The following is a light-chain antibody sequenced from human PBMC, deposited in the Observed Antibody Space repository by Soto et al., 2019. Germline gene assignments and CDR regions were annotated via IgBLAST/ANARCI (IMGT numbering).Light chain of an antibody. CDR2: NNN. Sequence: QSVLTQPPSASGTPGRRVTISCSGSSSNSGGRTVNWYQQVPGTAPKLLIYNNNKRPSGVPDRFSGSKSGTSASLAITGLQSEDEADYYCASWDDSLTAHVFGAGTKLTVL. J-gene: IGLJ1*01. V-gene: IGLV1-44*01. CDR1: SSNSGGRT. CDR3: ASWDDSLTAHV.